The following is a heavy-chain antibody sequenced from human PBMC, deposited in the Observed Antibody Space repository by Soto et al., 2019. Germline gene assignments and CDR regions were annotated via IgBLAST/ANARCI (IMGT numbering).Heavy chain of an antibody. CDR2: ISYDGSNK. J-gene: IGHJ6*02. D-gene: IGHD3-3*01. V-gene: IGHV3-30-3*01. CDR1: GFTFSSYA. Sequence: GGSLRLSCAASGFTFSSYAMHWVRQAPGKGLEWVAVISYDGSNKYYADSVKGRFTISRDNSKNTLYLQMNSLRAEDTAVYYCAGGHTYYDFWSGPDVWGQGTTVTVSS. CDR3: AGGHTYYDFWSGPDV.